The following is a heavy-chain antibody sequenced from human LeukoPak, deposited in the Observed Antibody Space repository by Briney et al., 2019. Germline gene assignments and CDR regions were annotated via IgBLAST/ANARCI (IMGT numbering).Heavy chain of an antibody. CDR3: ATRCTNGVCYKAYYMDV. V-gene: IGHV1-2*02. CDR1: GYTLTSYC. CDR2: INLNGGGT. D-gene: IGHD2-8*01. J-gene: IGHJ6*03. Sequence: GASVKVSCKASGYTLTSYCLHWVRQAPGQGLEWLGWINLNGGGTLSAQKFQGRVTMTRDASISTAYMEMSGLRSDDTAVYYCATRCTNGVCYKAYYMDVWGKGTTVTVSS.